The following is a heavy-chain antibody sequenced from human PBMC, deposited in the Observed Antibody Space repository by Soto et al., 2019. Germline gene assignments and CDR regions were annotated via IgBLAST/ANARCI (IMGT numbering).Heavy chain of an antibody. V-gene: IGHV1-2*02. D-gene: IGHD3-22*01. J-gene: IGHJ4*02. CDR1: GYTFTDFD. CDR2: INPNSGGT. Sequence: ASVKVSCKASGYTFTDFDMHWVLQAPGQGLEWMGSINPNSGGTNSAQKFQGRVTMTRDTSISTAYMELSRLRADDTAVYYCARGLRVMIVRNFDYWGQGTLVTVSS. CDR3: ARGLRVMIVRNFDY.